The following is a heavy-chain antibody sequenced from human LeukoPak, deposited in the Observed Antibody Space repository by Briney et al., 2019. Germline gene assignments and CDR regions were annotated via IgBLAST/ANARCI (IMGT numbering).Heavy chain of an antibody. CDR1: GDSISNYY. D-gene: IGHD1-26*01. J-gene: IGHJ4*02. CDR2: IYTSGST. CDR3: ARGRGLGAFVIDY. V-gene: IGHV4-4*07. Sequence: SETLSLTCIVSGDSISNYYWSWIRQPAGKGLEWIGRIYTSGSTNYNPSLNSRVTMSVDTSKNQFSLKLTSVTAADTAVYYCARGRGLGAFVIDYWGQGTLVTVSS.